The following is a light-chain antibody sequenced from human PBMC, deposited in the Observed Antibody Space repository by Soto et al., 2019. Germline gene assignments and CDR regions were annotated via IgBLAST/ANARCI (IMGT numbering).Light chain of an antibody. CDR2: GAS. J-gene: IGKJ4*01. CDR1: QSVNNRY. CDR3: QQHGRSPGVT. Sequence: EIVLTQSPGTLSLSPGERATLSCRASQSVNNRYLAWYQQIPGQAPRLVIFGASSRATGIPDRFSGSGSGTDFTLTISRLEPEDFAVYYCQQHGRSPGVTFGGGTNVEI. V-gene: IGKV3-20*01.